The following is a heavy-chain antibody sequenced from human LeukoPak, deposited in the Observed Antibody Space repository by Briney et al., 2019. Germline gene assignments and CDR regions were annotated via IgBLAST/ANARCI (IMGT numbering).Heavy chain of an antibody. D-gene: IGHD3-10*01. J-gene: IGHJ4*02. V-gene: IGHV3-11*01. CDR1: GFTFSDYY. CDR3: ARQPAFGYGSGNLFDY. CDR2: ISSSGSTI. Sequence: GGSLRLSCAASGFTFSDYYMSWIRQAPGKGLEWVSYISSSGSTIYYADSVKGRFTISRDNAKNSLYLQMNSLRAEDTAVYYCARQPAFGYGSGNLFDYWGQGTLVTVSS.